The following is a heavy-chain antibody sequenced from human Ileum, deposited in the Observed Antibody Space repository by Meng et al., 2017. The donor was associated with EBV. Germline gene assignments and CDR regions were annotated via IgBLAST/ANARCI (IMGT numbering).Heavy chain of an antibody. CDR1: GDSISNEHW. D-gene: IGHD2-8*01. CDR3: ASNGAFSLDH. Sequence: QVQLKESGPGLVGPSGTLSLTCSVSGDSISNEHWWSWVRQSPGKGLEWIGEIHHTRGPNYNPSLKSRVIISVDKSNNHFSLRLSAVTAADTAVYYCASNGAFSLDHWGQGTLVTVSS. J-gene: IGHJ4*02. V-gene: IGHV4-4*02. CDR2: IHHTRGP.